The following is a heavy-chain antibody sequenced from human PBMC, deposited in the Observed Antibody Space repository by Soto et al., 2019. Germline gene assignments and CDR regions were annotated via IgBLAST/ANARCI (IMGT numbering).Heavy chain of an antibody. CDR1: GFTFSSYG. J-gene: IGHJ6*02. D-gene: IGHD2-8*02. CDR3: AKAAVEDAVYYGMDV. V-gene: IGHV3-30*18. CDR2: ISYDGSNK. Sequence: QVQLVESGGGVVQTGRSLRLSCAASGFTFSSYGMHWVRQAPGKGLEWVAVISYDGSNKYYADSEKGRFTISRDNSKNTLYLQRNSLRAEDTAVYYCAKAAVEDAVYYGMDVWGQGTTVTVSS.